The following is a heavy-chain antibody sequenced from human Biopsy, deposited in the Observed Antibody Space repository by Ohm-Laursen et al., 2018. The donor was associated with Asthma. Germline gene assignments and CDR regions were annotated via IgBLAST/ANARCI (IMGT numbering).Heavy chain of an antibody. Sequence: SLRLSCAASGFTFSHYNMNWVRQAPGKGLEWVSSITGSGGFTYYADSVKGRFTISRDNSKNMVYLQMNSLRPEDTAVYYCAKDRVAGRSYYFDYWGQGSLVSVSS. V-gene: IGHV3-23*01. CDR1: GFTFSHYN. CDR2: ITGSGGFT. J-gene: IGHJ4*02. CDR3: AKDRVAGRSYYFDY. D-gene: IGHD6-13*01.